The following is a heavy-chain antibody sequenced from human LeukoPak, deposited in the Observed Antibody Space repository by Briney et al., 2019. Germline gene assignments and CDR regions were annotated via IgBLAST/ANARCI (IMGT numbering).Heavy chain of an antibody. Sequence: GASVKVSCRASGYTFTDYYLHWVRQAPGQGLEWMGWINPNIGDTNFAQKFQGRVTMTRDTSINTAYMELNRLTTDDTAVYYYAREDLYTYPLDFWGQGTLVTVSS. V-gene: IGHV1-2*02. CDR2: INPNIGDT. CDR1: GYTFTDYY. D-gene: IGHD5-24*01. CDR3: AREDLYTYPLDF. J-gene: IGHJ1*01.